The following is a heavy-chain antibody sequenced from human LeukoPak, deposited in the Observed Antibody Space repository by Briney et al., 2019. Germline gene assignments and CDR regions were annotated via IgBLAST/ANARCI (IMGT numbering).Heavy chain of an antibody. CDR1: GYSFSTSY. J-gene: IGHJ4*02. V-gene: IGHV5-10-1*01. CDR2: IDPADSYS. D-gene: IGHD5-12*01. CDR3: ARLSGYYYGEDDF. Sequence: GESLRISCLTSGYSFSTSYIAWVRQRPGKGLEWMGRIDPADSYSSYSPSFQGHVTFSVDKSISTAYLQWSSLKASDSAIYYCARLSGYYYGEDDFWGEGTLVTVSS.